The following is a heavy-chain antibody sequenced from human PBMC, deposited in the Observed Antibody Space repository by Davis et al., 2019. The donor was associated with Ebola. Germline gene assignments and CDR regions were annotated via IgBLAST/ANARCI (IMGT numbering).Heavy chain of an antibody. CDR2: IYYSGST. CDR1: GGSISSSSYY. D-gene: IGHD3-3*01. Sequence: PSETLSLTCTVSGGSISSSSYYWGWIRQPPGKGLEWIGSIYYSGSTYYNPSLKSRVTISVDTSKNQFSLKLSSVTAADTAVYYCARRGEYYDFWSGYYHPFDYWGQGTLVTVSS. V-gene: IGHV4-39*01. CDR3: ARRGEYYDFWSGYYHPFDY. J-gene: IGHJ4*02.